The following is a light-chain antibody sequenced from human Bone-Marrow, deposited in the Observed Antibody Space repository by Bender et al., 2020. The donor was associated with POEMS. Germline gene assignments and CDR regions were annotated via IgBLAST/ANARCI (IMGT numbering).Light chain of an antibody. Sequence: QSALTQPASVSGSPGQSITISCTGTSSDVGRYNLVSWYQQHPGKAPKLMIYEVNKWPSGVPDRFSGSKSGNTASLTVSGLQAEDEADYYCSSYAGDNNVVFGGGTKLTVL. J-gene: IGLJ2*01. CDR1: SSDVGRYNL. CDR2: EVN. CDR3: SSYAGDNNVV. V-gene: IGLV2-8*01.